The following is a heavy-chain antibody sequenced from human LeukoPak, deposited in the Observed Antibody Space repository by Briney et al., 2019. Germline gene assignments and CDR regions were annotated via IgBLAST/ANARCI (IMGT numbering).Heavy chain of an antibody. CDR2: IYRDGST. CDR1: GGSISGSSYY. CDR3: TRRAYCSGGTCYSDY. Sequence: SETLSLTCTVSGGSISGSSYYWGWIRQPPGKGLEWIGSIYRDGSTYYSPSLKSRVTISVDTSKNQFSLKLSSVTAADTAVYYCTRRAYCSGGTCYSDYWGQGTLVTVSS. D-gene: IGHD2-15*01. J-gene: IGHJ4*02. V-gene: IGHV4-39*01.